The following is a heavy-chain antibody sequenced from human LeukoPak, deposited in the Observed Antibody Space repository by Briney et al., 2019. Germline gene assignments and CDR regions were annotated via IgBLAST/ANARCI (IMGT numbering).Heavy chain of an antibody. CDR3: ARDFLGTGSFMDS. CDR1: GLTLSSHS. D-gene: IGHD1-1*01. V-gene: IGHV3-48*01. J-gene: IGHJ4*02. CDR2: ISYSGSTI. Sequence: GGSLRLSCAASGLTLSSHSMNWVRQAPGKGLEWVSYISYSGSTIYYADSVKGRFTISRDNVKNSLYLQMNSLRAEDTAVYYCARDFLGTGSFMDSWGQGTLVTVSS.